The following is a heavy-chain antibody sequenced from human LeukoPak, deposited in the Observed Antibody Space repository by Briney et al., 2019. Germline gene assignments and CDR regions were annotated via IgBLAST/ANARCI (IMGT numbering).Heavy chain of an antibody. CDR3: ARRDYYYMDV. V-gene: IGHV4-39*01. CDR2: IYYSGST. Sequence: SETLSLTCTVSGASVSGSAYYWGWIRQPPGKGLEWIGNIYYSGSTYYNESLESRVTISIDTSKNQFSLKLNSVTAADTAMYYCARRDYYYMDVWGKGTTVTVSS. CDR1: GASVSGSAYY. J-gene: IGHJ6*03.